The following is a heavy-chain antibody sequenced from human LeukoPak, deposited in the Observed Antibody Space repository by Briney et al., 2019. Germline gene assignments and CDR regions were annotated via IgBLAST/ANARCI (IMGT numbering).Heavy chain of an antibody. CDR2: IYSSGST. J-gene: IGHJ3*02. CDR1: GGSISSGSYY. D-gene: IGHD1-14*01. V-gene: IGHV4-61*02. CDR3: ARGPIRSGAFDI. Sequence: TSQTLSLTCTVSGGSISSGSYYWSWIRQPAGKGLEWIGRIYSSGSTNYNPSLKSRVTISVDTSKNQFSLKLSSVTAADTAVYYCARGPIRSGAFDIWGQGTMVTVSS.